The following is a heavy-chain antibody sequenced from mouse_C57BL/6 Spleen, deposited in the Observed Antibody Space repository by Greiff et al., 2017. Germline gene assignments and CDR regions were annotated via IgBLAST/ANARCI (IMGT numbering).Heavy chain of an antibody. J-gene: IGHJ4*01. V-gene: IGHV1-72*01. D-gene: IGHD1-1*01. Sequence: QVQLQQPGAELVKPGASVKLSCKASGYTFTSYWMHWVKQRPGRGLEWIGRIDPNSGGTKYNEKFKSKATLTVDKPSSTAYMQLSSLTSEDSAVYYCSRSPFITTVVGAMDYWGQGTSVTVSS. CDR3: SRSPFITTVVGAMDY. CDR1: GYTFTSYW. CDR2: IDPNSGGT.